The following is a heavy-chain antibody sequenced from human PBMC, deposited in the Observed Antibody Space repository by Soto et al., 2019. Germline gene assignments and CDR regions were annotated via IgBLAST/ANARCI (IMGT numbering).Heavy chain of an antibody. CDR1: GGSISSGSYY. Sequence: SETLSLTSSVSGGSISSGSYYWGWIRQPPGKGLEWIASIYYSGSTYYNPSLKSRVTIFVDTSKNQFSLKLSSVTAADTALYYCARQGYYGSGSYYKFRWFDPWGQGTLVTVSS. CDR3: ARQGYYGSGSYYKFRWFDP. CDR2: IYYSGST. D-gene: IGHD3-10*01. J-gene: IGHJ5*02. V-gene: IGHV4-39*01.